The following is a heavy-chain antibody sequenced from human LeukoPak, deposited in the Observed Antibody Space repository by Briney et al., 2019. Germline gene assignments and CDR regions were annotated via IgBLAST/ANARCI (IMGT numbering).Heavy chain of an antibody. V-gene: IGHV4-34*01. CDR3: ARRVGYSSSWYDY. J-gene: IGHJ4*02. D-gene: IGHD6-13*01. CDR1: GGSFSGYY. CDR2: INHSGST. Sequence: PSETLSLTCAVYGGSFSGYYWSWIRQPPGKGLEWIGEINHSGSTNYNPSLKSRVTISVDTSKNQFSLKLSSVTAADTAVYYCARRVGYSSSWYDYWGQGTLVTVSS.